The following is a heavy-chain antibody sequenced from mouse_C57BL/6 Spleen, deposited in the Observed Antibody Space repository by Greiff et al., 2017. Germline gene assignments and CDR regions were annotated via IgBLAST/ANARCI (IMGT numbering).Heavy chain of an antibody. CDR3: ARWCATVVATNDFDY. D-gene: IGHD1-1*01. CDR2: IDPSDSYT. CDR1: GYTFTSYW. Sequence: VQLQQPGAELVRPGTSVKLSCKASGYTFTSYWMHWVKQRPGQGLEWIGVIDPSDSYTNYNQKFKGKATLTVDTSSSTAYMQLSSLTSEDSAVYYCARWCATVVATNDFDYWGQGTTLTVSS. J-gene: IGHJ2*01. V-gene: IGHV1-59*01.